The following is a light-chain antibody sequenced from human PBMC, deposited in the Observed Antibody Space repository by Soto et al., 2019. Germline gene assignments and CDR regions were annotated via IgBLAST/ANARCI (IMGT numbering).Light chain of an antibody. V-gene: IGKV3-11*01. CDR3: QHCANWST. J-gene: IGKJ4*01. Sequence: EIVLTQSPATLSLSPGERVTLSCRASQSIGNSLAWYQQKPGQAPRLLIYDAASRATGIPARFSGSGSGTVFTLVSTSQEAEVVALYYCQHCANWSTFGGGTKVQIK. CDR1: QSIGNS. CDR2: DAA.